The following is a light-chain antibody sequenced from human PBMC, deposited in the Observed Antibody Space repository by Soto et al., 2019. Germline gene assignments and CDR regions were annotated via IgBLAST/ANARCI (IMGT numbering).Light chain of an antibody. CDR1: SSDVGGYNY. CDR3: SSYTSSSTLV. Sequence: QSALTQPASVSGSPGQSITIACTGTSSDVGGYNYVSWYQQHPGKAPKLMIYDVSNRPSGVSNRCSGSKSGNTASLTISWLQAEDEADYYCSSYTSSSTLVFGGGTKLTVL. J-gene: IGLJ2*01. CDR2: DVS. V-gene: IGLV2-14*01.